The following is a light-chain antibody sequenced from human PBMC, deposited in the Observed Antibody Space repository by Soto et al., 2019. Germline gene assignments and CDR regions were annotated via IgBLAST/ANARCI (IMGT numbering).Light chain of an antibody. CDR3: SSYTLSSALL. CDR1: SSDVGYYNY. J-gene: IGLJ2*01. V-gene: IGLV2-11*01. Sequence: QSALTQPRSVSGSPGQSVTISCTGTSSDVGYYNYVSWYQQHPGKVPKLMIYDVSKRPSGVPDRFSGSKSGNTASLTISGLQVEDEADYFCSSYTLSSALLFGGGTKLTVL. CDR2: DVS.